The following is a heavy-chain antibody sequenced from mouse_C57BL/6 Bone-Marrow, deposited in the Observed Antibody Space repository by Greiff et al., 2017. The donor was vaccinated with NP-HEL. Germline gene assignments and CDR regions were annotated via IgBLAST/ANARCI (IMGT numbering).Heavy chain of an antibody. CDR1: GYTFTSYG. CDR2: IYPRSGNT. D-gene: IGHD2-5*01. CDR3: AREFYYSNYPWAMDY. J-gene: IGHJ4*01. V-gene: IGHV1-81*01. Sequence: QVQLQQSGAELARPGASVKLSCKASGYTFTSYGISWVKQRTGQGLEWIGEIYPRSGNTYYNEKFKGKATLTADKSSSTAYMELRSLTSEDSAVYFCAREFYYSNYPWAMDYWGQGTSVTVSS.